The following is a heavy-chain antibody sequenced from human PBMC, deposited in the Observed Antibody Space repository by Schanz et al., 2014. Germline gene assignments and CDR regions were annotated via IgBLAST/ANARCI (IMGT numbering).Heavy chain of an antibody. D-gene: IGHD1-26*01. CDR3: ARDNGRIPAANSFDY. CDR2: IIPVLNIA. V-gene: IGHV1-69*08. Sequence: QVQLVQSGPEVKKPGSSVKVSCQAFGDTFSKYNIMWVRQVPGQGLEWLGKIIPVLNIATYAQRFQGRVSITADTSTNTAYMELSSLRSEDTAVYYCARDNGRIPAANSFDYWGQGTRVTVSS. CDR1: GDTFSKYN. J-gene: IGHJ4*02.